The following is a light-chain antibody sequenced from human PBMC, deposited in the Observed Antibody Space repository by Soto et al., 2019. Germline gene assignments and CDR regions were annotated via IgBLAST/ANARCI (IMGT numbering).Light chain of an antibody. V-gene: IGKV3-20*01. CDR2: GVS. Sequence: EIVLTQSPGTLSLSPGERATLSCRASQSVSPSSLAWSQRRPGQAPRLLIYGVSSRATGIPDRFSGSGSGTDFTLTISRLEPEDFAVYYCQQYCTSTTFGQGTQVEIK. J-gene: IGKJ1*01. CDR1: QSVSPSS. CDR3: QQYCTSTT.